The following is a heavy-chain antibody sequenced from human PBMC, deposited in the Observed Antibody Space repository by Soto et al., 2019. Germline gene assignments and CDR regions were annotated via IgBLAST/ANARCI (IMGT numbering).Heavy chain of an antibody. CDR3: ARNYYDSREPYYYYGMDV. D-gene: IGHD3-22*01. Sequence: QVTLKESGPVLVKPTETLTLTCTVSGFSLSNARMGVSWIRQPPGKALEWLAHIFSNDEKSYSTSLKSRLTISKDTSKSQVVLTMTNMDLVDTATYYCARNYYDSREPYYYYGMDVWGQGTTVTVSS. J-gene: IGHJ6*02. CDR2: IFSNDEK. CDR1: GFSLSNARMG. V-gene: IGHV2-26*01.